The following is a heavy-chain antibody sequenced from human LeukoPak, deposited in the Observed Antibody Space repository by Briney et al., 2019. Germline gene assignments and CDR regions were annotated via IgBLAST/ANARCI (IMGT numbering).Heavy chain of an antibody. CDR3: ARDRSSGWHFDY. D-gene: IGHD6-19*01. CDR2: IYYSGST. J-gene: IGHJ4*02. CDR1: GGSFSGYY. Sequence: PSETLSLTCAVYGGSFSGYYWSWIRQPPGKGLEWIGYIYYSGSTNYNPSLKSRVTISVDTSKNQFSLKLSSVTAADTAVYYCARDRSSGWHFDYWGQGTLVTVSS. V-gene: IGHV4-59*01.